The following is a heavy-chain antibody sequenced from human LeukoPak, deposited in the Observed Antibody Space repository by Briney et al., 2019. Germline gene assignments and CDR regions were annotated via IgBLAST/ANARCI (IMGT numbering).Heavy chain of an antibody. V-gene: IGHV3-23*01. D-gene: IGHD2-2*03. CDR2: ISNNGGYT. CDR1: GFTMSHYG. J-gene: IGHJ3*02. CDR3: ARVDDLDAFDM. Sequence: GGSLRLPCAASGFTMSHYGVSWVRQAPGKGLEWVSAISNNGGYTYYADSVQGRFTISRDNSKNTLYLQMNSLRAEDTAVYYCARVDDLDAFDMWGQGTMVTVSS.